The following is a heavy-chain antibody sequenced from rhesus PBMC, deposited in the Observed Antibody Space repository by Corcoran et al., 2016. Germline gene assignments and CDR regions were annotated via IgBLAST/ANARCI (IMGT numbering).Heavy chain of an antibody. J-gene: IGHJ4*01. CDR2: IYGSGSST. D-gene: IGHD1-20*01. CDR1: GGSIGSSY. V-gene: IGHV4-169*01. Sequence: QLQLQESCPGLVKPSETLSVTCAVSGGSIGSSYWSWIRQPPGKGLEWIGYIYGSGSSTNYNPSLKSRVTRSVDTSKNQLSLKLSSVTAADTAVYYCARAQVGGNIDYWGQGVLVTVSS. CDR3: ARAQVGGNIDY.